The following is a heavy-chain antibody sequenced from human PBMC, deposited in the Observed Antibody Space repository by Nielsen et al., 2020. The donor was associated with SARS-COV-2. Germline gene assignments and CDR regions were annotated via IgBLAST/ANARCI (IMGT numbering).Heavy chain of an antibody. J-gene: IGHJ5*02. CDR3: ARSDNEYSSSWYLSDWFDP. D-gene: IGHD6-13*01. CDR2: ISYDGSNK. V-gene: IGHV3-30*04. CDR1: GFTFSSYA. Sequence: GESLKISCAASGFTFSSYAMHWVRQAPGKGLEWVAVISYDGSNKYYADSVKGRFTISRDNSKNTLYLQMNSLRAEDTAVYYCARSDNEYSSSWYLSDWFDPWGQGTLVTVSS.